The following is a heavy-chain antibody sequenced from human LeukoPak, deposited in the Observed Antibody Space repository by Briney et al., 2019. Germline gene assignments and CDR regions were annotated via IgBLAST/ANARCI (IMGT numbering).Heavy chain of an antibody. D-gene: IGHD6-6*01. V-gene: IGHV3-21*04. Sequence: GGSLRLSCAASGFTFSSYSMNWVRQAPGKGLECVSSISSSSSYIYYADSVKGRFTISRDNSKNTLYLQMNSLRAEDTAVYYCAKDQEYSSSSPIDYWGQGTLVTVSS. J-gene: IGHJ4*02. CDR1: GFTFSSYS. CDR3: AKDQEYSSSSPIDY. CDR2: ISSSSSYI.